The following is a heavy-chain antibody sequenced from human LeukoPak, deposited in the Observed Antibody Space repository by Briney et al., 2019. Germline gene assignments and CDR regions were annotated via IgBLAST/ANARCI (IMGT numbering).Heavy chain of an antibody. Sequence: GASVKVSCKASGYTFTSYGISWVRQAPGQGLEWMGWISAYNGNTNYAQKLQGRVTMTTDTSTSTAYMELRSLRSDDTAVYYCARDIAGYCSGGSCRANYYMDVWGKGTTATVSS. V-gene: IGHV1-18*01. CDR3: ARDIAGYCSGGSCRANYYMDV. D-gene: IGHD2-15*01. J-gene: IGHJ6*03. CDR2: ISAYNGNT. CDR1: GYTFTSYG.